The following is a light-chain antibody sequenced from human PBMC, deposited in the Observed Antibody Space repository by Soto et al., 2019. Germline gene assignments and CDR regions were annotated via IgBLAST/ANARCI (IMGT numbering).Light chain of an antibody. CDR1: QSVSSNS. CDR3: LQYHNLWA. V-gene: IGKV3D-7*01. CDR2: RAS. J-gene: IGKJ1*01. Sequence: ELVLTQSPGTLSLSPGERATLSCRASQSVSSNSLAWYQQRPGQAPRLLIYRASTRATGIPARFSGSGSGTEFTLTISSLQSEDFTVYSCLQYHNLWAFGQGTKVDIK.